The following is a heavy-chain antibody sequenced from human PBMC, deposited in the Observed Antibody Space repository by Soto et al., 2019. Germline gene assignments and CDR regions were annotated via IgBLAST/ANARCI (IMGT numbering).Heavy chain of an antibody. J-gene: IGHJ4*02. CDR1: GFTFSMFA. V-gene: IGHV3-23*01. CDR2: ISYSGGST. D-gene: IGHD1-1*01. CDR3: ARTGDGHHDFLDY. Sequence: PGGSLRLSCAASGFTFSMFAMNWVRQAPGKGLEWVASISYSGGSTNYADSVRGRFTISRDNSKNTLSLQMTSLRAEDTAVYYCARTGDGHHDFLDYWGQGALVTVSS.